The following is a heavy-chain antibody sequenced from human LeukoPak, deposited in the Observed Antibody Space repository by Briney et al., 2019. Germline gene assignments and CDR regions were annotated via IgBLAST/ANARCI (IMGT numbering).Heavy chain of an antibody. CDR1: GYTFTGYY. V-gene: IGHV1-2*02. D-gene: IGHD3-22*01. J-gene: IGHJ1*01. CDR2: INPNSGGT. Sequence: ASVRVSCKASGYTFTGYYMHWVRQAPGQGLEWMGWINPNSGGTNYAQKFQGRVTMTRDTSISTAYMELSRLRSDDTAVYYCASADYYDSSGSRAEYSQHWGQGTLVTVSS. CDR3: ASADYYDSSGSRAEYSQH.